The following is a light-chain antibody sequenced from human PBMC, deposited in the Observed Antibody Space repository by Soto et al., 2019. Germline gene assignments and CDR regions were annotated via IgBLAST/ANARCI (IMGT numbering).Light chain of an antibody. Sequence: SYELTQPPSVSVSPGQTASITCSGDKLGDKYACWYHQKPGHSPVLVIYQDSKRPSGTPELFSGSNSGNTATLTISGTQAMDEADYYCQAWDSSTVVFGGGTKLTVL. CDR2: QDS. CDR3: QAWDSSTVV. V-gene: IGLV3-1*01. J-gene: IGLJ2*01. CDR1: KLGDKY.